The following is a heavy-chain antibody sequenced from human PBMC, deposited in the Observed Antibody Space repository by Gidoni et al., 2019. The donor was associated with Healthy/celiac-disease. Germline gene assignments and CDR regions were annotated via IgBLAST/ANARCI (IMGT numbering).Heavy chain of an antibody. Sequence: QMQLVQSGPEVKKPGPSVKVSCQASGFTFPSSAVQWVRQARGQRLEWIGWIVVGSGNTNYAQKFQERVTITRDMSTSTAYMELSSLRSEDTAVYYCAASPAPVGYYYGEGPSFDYWGQGTLVTVSS. V-gene: IGHV1-58*01. CDR2: IVVGSGNT. CDR3: AASPAPVGYYYGEGPSFDY. CDR1: GFTFPSSA. J-gene: IGHJ4*02. D-gene: IGHD3-22*01.